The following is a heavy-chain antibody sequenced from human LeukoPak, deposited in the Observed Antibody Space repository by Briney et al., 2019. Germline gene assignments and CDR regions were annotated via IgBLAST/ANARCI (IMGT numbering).Heavy chain of an antibody. D-gene: IGHD6-19*01. V-gene: IGHV4-39*01. Sequence: NPSETLSLTRTVSGGSISSSSYYWGWIRQPPGKGLEWIGSIYYSGSTYYNPSLKSRVAISVDTSKNQFSLKLSSVTAADTAVYYCARSGYSSGWYWFDPWGQGTLVAVSS. CDR1: GGSISSSSYY. CDR2: IYYSGST. CDR3: ARSGYSSGWYWFDP. J-gene: IGHJ5*02.